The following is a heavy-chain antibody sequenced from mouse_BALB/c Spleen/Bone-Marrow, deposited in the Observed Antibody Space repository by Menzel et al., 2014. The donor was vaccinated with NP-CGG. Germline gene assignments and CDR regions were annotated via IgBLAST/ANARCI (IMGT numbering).Heavy chain of an antibody. CDR2: IRNKANGCTT. CDR3: ARDMCDGLRWYFDV. CDR1: GFTFTDYY. V-gene: IGHV7-3*02. Sequence: EVKLMESGGGLVQPGGSLRLSCATSGFTFTDYYMSWVRQPPGKALEWLGFIRNKANGCTTDYSASVKGRFTISRDNSQSILYLQMNTLRAEDSATYFCARDMCDGLRWYFDVWGAGTTVTVSS. D-gene: IGHD2-3*01. J-gene: IGHJ1*01.